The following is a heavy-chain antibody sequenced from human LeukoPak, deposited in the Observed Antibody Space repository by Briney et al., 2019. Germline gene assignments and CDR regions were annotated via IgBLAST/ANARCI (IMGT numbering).Heavy chain of an antibody. V-gene: IGHV3-66*02. Sequence: GGSLRLSCAASGFTVSSNYMSWVRQAPGKGLEWVSVIYSGGSTYYADSVKGRFTISSDNSKNTLYLQMKSLRAEDTPVYYCARGGYCSGGSSYRSRDDYFVYWGQGTLVTVSS. CDR1: GFTVSSNY. CDR2: IYSGGST. D-gene: IGHD2-15*01. CDR3: ARGGYCSGGSSYRSRDDYFVY. J-gene: IGHJ4*02.